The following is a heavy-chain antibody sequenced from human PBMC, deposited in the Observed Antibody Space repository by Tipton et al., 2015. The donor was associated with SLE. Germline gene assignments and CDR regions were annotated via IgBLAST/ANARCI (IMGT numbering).Heavy chain of an antibody. D-gene: IGHD3-22*01. CDR1: GGTITNYF. CDR2: VYHLGST. J-gene: IGHJ3*02. Sequence: TLSLTCTVSGGTITNYFWSWIRQPPGKGLEWIGDVYHLGSTDYNPSLDSRGTILVDTSKNQFSLNLTSVTAADTAMYYCARGGDIYFYDGSGYRSDFDIWGQETMFTVSS. V-gene: IGHV4-59*01. CDR3: ARGGDIYFYDGSGYRSDFDI.